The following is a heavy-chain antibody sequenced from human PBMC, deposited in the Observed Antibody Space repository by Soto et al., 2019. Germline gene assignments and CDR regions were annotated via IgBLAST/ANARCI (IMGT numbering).Heavy chain of an antibody. Sequence: SETLSLTCAVYGGSFCGYYWSWIRQPPGKGLEWIGEINHSGSTNYNPSLKSRVTISVDTSKNQFSLKLSSVTAADTAVYYCARGSDSSSWYGDNYYYYGMDVWGQGTTVTVSS. CDR2: INHSGST. D-gene: IGHD6-13*01. CDR1: GGSFCGYY. CDR3: ARGSDSSSWYGDNYYYYGMDV. J-gene: IGHJ6*02. V-gene: IGHV4-34*01.